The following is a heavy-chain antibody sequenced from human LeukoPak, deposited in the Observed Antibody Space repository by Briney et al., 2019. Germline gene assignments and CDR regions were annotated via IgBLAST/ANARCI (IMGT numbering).Heavy chain of an antibody. CDR1: GFTFSSYA. Sequence: GGSLRLSCAASGFTFSSYAMSWVRQTPGKGLEWVSAISGSGGSTYYADSVKGRFTISRDNSKNTLYLQMNSLRAEDTAVYYCAKSQDYYDVGGFGYWGQGTLVTVSS. V-gene: IGHV3-23*01. CDR2: ISGSGGST. D-gene: IGHD3-22*01. J-gene: IGHJ4*02. CDR3: AKSQDYYDVGGFGY.